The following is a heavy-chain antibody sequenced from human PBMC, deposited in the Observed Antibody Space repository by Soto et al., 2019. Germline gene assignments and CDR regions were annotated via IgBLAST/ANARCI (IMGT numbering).Heavy chain of an antibody. V-gene: IGHV3-33*01. D-gene: IGHD5-18*01. CDR3: ARDRGGNSYAVDY. J-gene: IGHJ4*02. CDR2: IWYDGSNK. Sequence: QVQLVESGGGVVQPGRSLRLSCAASGFTFSGSGMHWVRQAPGKGLEWVAVIWYDGSNKYYADSVKGRFTISRDNSKNTLYLQMNSLRAEDTAVYYCARDRGGNSYAVDYWGQGTLVTVSS. CDR1: GFTFSGSG.